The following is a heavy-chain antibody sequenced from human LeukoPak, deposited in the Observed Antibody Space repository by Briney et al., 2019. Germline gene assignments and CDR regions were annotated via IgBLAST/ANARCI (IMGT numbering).Heavy chain of an antibody. J-gene: IGHJ5*02. V-gene: IGHV4-34*01. CDR2: INHSGST. CDR3: ARQLVRYWFDP. CDR1: GGSFSGYY. D-gene: IGHD6-6*01. Sequence: PSETLSLTCAVYGGSFSGYYWSWIRQPPGKGLEWIGEINHSGSTNYNPSLKSRVTISVDTSKNQFSLKLSPVTAADTAVYYCARQLVRYWFDPWGQGTLVTVSS.